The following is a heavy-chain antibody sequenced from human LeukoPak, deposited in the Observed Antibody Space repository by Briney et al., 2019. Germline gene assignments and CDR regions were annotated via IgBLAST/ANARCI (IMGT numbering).Heavy chain of an antibody. J-gene: IGHJ4*02. V-gene: IGHV3-30*18. CDR3: AKLYYYDSSGYLLSAGLFDY. Sequence: PGGSLRLSCAASGFTFSSYGMHWVRQAPGKGLEWVAVISYDGSNKYYADSVKGRFTISRDNSKNTLYLQMNSLRAEDAAVYYCAKLYYYDSSGYLLSAGLFDYWGQGTLVTVSS. CDR1: GFTFSSYG. CDR2: ISYDGSNK. D-gene: IGHD3-22*01.